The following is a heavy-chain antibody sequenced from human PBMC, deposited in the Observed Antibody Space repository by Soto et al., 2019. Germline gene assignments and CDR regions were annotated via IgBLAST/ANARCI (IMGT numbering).Heavy chain of an antibody. Sequence: QVQLVQSGAEVKKPGASVKVSCKASGYTFTSYGISWVRQAPGQGLEWMGWISAYNGNTNYAQKLQGRVTMTTDTSTSTAYMELRSLRFDDTAVYYCARDYIAARPSYYYGMDVWGQGTTVTVSS. J-gene: IGHJ6*02. D-gene: IGHD6-6*01. CDR3: ARDYIAARPSYYYGMDV. V-gene: IGHV1-18*01. CDR2: ISAYNGNT. CDR1: GYTFTSYG.